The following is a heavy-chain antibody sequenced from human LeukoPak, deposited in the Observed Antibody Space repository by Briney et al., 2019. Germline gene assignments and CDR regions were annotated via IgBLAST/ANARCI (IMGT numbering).Heavy chain of an antibody. D-gene: IGHD6-19*01. CDR2: MNPNSGNT. Sequence: ASVKVSCKASGDTFSSYAINWVRQATGQGLEWMGWMNPNSGNTGYAQKFQGRVTMTRNTSISTAYMELSSLRSEDTAVYYCARTPRIAVAADYYYGMDVWGQGTTVTVSS. V-gene: IGHV1-8*02. CDR3: ARTPRIAVAADYYYGMDV. J-gene: IGHJ6*02. CDR1: GDTFSSYA.